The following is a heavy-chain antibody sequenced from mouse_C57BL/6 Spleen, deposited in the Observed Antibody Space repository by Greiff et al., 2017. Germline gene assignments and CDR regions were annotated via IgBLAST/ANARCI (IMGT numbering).Heavy chain of an antibody. Sequence: VQLQQSGAELVRPGASVTLSCEASGYTFTDYEMHWVKQTPVHGLEWIGAIDPETGGTAYNQKFKGKAILTADKSSSTAYMELRSLTSEDSAVYYCTRWLPHYFDYWGQGTTLTVSS. V-gene: IGHV1-15*01. CDR3: TRWLPHYFDY. D-gene: IGHD2-2*01. CDR2: IDPETGGT. J-gene: IGHJ2*01. CDR1: GYTFTDYE.